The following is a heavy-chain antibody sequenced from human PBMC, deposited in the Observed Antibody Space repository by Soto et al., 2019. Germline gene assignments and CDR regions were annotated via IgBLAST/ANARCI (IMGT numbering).Heavy chain of an antibody. CDR1: GGTFSSYA. J-gene: IGHJ6*03. CDR3: ARVFGTAYCGGDCYYYYYMDV. CDR2: IIPIFGIA. D-gene: IGHD2-21*02. Sequence: ASVKFSCKASGGTFSSYAISWVRQAPGQGLEWMGGIIPIFGIANYAQKFQGRVTITADKSTSTAYMELSSLRSEDTAVYYCARVFGTAYCGGDCYYYYYMDVWGKGTTVTVSS. V-gene: IGHV1-69*10.